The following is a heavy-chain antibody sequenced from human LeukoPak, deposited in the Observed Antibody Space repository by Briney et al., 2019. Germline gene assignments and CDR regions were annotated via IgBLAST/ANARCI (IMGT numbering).Heavy chain of an antibody. Sequence: GASVKVSCKASGYTFTSYDINWVRQATGQGLEWMGWMNPNSGNTGYAQKFQGRVTMTRNTSISTAYMELSSLRSEDTAVYYCARVVNNWNDEGNDYWGQGTLVTVSS. V-gene: IGHV1-8*01. CDR2: MNPNSGNT. CDR1: GYTFTSYD. J-gene: IGHJ4*02. D-gene: IGHD1-1*01. CDR3: ARVVNNWNDEGNDY.